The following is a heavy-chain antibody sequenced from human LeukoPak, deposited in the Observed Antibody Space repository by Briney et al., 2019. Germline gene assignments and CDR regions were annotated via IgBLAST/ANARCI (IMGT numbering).Heavy chain of an antibody. CDR2: ISAYNGNT. J-gene: IGHJ4*02. CDR1: GYTFTSYG. CDR3: ARDDYYYDSSGWDLYYFDY. Sequence: RASVKVSCKASGYTFTSYGISWVRQAPGQGLEWMGWISAYNGNTNYAQKLQGRVTMTTDTSTSTAYMELRSLRSDDTAVYYCARDDYYYDSSGWDLYYFDYWGQGTLVTVSS. D-gene: IGHD3-22*01. V-gene: IGHV1-18*01.